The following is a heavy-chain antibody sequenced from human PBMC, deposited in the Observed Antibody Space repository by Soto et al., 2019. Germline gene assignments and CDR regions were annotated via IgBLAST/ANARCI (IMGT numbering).Heavy chain of an antibody. CDR1: GGSISSGGYY. V-gene: IGHV4-31*03. J-gene: IGHJ4*02. Sequence: QVQLQESGPGLVKPSQTLSLTCPVSGGSISSGGYYWSWIRQHPGKGLEWIGYIYYSGSTYYNPSLKSRVTISVDTSKNQFSRKLSSVTAADTAVYYCARTYYGSGDFDYWGQGTLVTVSS. D-gene: IGHD3-10*01. CDR2: IYYSGST. CDR3: ARTYYGSGDFDY.